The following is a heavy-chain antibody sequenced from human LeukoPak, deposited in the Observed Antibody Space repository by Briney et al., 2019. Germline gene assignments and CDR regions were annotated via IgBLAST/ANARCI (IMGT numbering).Heavy chain of an antibody. Sequence: SVKVSCKASGGTFSSYAISWVRQAPGQGLEWMGGIIPIFGTANYAQKFQGRVTITTDESTSTAYMELSSLRSEDTAVYYCAREGDYCTNGVCLNWFDPWGQGTLVTVSS. D-gene: IGHD2-8*01. J-gene: IGHJ5*02. CDR3: AREGDYCTNGVCLNWFDP. CDR2: IIPIFGTA. V-gene: IGHV1-69*05. CDR1: GGTFSSYA.